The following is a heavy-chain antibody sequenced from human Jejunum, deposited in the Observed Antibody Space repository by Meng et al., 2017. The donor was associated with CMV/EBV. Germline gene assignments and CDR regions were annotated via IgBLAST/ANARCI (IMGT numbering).Heavy chain of an antibody. Sequence: CAASGFTFRTYTMNWVRQAPGKGLEWVSSISSSNTYIYYADSVKGRFTISRDNAKNSLYLQMNNLRADDTAVYYCAREGYQRWFDPWGQGTLVTVSS. CDR1: GFTFRTYT. J-gene: IGHJ5*02. D-gene: IGHD6-25*01. V-gene: IGHV3-21*01. CDR3: AREGYQRWFDP. CDR2: ISSSNTYI.